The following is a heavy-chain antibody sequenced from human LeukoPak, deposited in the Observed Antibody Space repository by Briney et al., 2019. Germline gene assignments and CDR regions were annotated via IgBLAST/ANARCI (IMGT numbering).Heavy chain of an antibody. CDR3: ARGYNYAFSF. CDR2: LYSGGSS. V-gene: IGHV3-66*01. CDR1: GFTVSGNY. J-gene: IGHJ4*02. Sequence: GGSLRLSCEASGFTVSGNYVSWVRQAPGEGLEWVSTLYSGGSSHYADSVKGRFTISRDNSKNTLYLQMDTLRAEDTAVYYCARGYNYAFSFWGQGTLVTVTS. D-gene: IGHD5-18*01.